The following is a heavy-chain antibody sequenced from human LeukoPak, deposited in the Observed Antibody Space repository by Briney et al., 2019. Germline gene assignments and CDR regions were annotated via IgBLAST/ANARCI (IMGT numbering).Heavy chain of an antibody. Sequence: GGSLRLSCAASGLTVSNNYMGWLRQAPGKGLEWVSVIYSRGDTYYADSVRGRFTISRDNSKNILSLQMNSLRADDTAIYYCTRVLSDTRGWYHFDYWGQGTLVTVSS. CDR1: GLTVSNNY. CDR3: TRVLSDTRGWYHFDY. J-gene: IGHJ4*02. D-gene: IGHD6-19*01. V-gene: IGHV3-53*01. CDR2: IYSRGDT.